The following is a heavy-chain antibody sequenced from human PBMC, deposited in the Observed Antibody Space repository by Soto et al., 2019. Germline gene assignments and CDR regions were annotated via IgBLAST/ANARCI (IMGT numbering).Heavy chain of an antibody. CDR2: INPSGGST. D-gene: IGHD3-10*01. V-gene: IGHV1-46*01. Sequence: RASVKVSCKASGYTFTSYYMHWVRQAPGQGLEWMGIINPSGGSTTYAQKFQGRVTMTRDTSTSTVSMEVSSLRSEDTAVYYCARDSRALLWFGELYPYGMDVWGQGTTVTVSS. J-gene: IGHJ6*02. CDR3: ARDSRALLWFGELYPYGMDV. CDR1: GYTFTSYY.